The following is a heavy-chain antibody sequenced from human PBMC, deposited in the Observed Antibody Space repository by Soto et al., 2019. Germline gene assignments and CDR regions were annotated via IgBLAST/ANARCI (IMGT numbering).Heavy chain of an antibody. CDR1: GFTFSSYE. CDR3: ARRVDSGTGPQIFDS. D-gene: IGHD5-12*01. CDR2: INTGGSTI. J-gene: IGHJ4*02. Sequence: EVQLVESGGGLVQPGGSLRLSCGASGFTFSSYEMNWVRQAPGKGLEWVSYINTGGSTIYYADSVKGRFTMSRDNAKNSVFLQMNSLRVGDTAVYYCARRVDSGTGPQIFDSWGQGTLVTVSS. V-gene: IGHV3-48*03.